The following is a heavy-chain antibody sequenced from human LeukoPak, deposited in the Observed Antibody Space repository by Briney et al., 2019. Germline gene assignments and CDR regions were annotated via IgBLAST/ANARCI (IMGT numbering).Heavy chain of an antibody. D-gene: IGHD5-12*01. CDR2: ISSSSSTI. V-gene: IGHV3-48*04. J-gene: IGHJ6*02. CDR3: ARDSGYAAHYNYGLDV. CDR1: GFTFSSYR. Sequence: PGGSLRLSCAASGFTFSSYRMNWVRQAPGKGLEWVSYISSSSSTIYYADSVKGRFTISRDNAENSLYLQMNSLRAEDTAVYYCARDSGYAAHYNYGLDVWGQGTTVTVSS.